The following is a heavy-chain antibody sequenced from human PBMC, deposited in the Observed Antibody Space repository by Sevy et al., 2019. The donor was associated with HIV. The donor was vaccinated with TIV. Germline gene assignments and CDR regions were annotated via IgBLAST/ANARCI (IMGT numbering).Heavy chain of an antibody. CDR1: GFTFSNFG. V-gene: IGHV3-30*18. J-gene: IGHJ4*02. D-gene: IGHD1-20*01. CDR2: ISYDGHNK. Sequence: GGSLRLSCVASGFTFSNFGMHWVRQAPGKGLQWVAVISYDGHNKYYADSVKGRLTISRDNSKKTLYMQMNSLRAEDTAVYYCVKDEFITGTQGIDYWGQGTLVTVSS. CDR3: VKDEFITGTQGIDY.